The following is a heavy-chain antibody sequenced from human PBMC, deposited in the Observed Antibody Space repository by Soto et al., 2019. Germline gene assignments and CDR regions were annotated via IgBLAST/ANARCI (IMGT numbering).Heavy chain of an antibody. CDR1: GGTFSSYA. D-gene: IGHD6-19*01. CDR3: ARGTLYSSGWYDY. Sequence: ASVKVSCKASGGTFSSYAISWVRQAPGQGLEWMGGIIPIFGTANYAQKFQGRVTITADESTSTAYMELSSLRSEDTAVYYCARGTLYSSGWYDYWGQGTLVTVSS. CDR2: IIPIFGTA. V-gene: IGHV1-69*13. J-gene: IGHJ4*02.